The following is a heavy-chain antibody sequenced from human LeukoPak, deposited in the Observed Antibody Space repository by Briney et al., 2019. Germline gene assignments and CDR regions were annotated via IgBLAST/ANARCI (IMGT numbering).Heavy chain of an antibody. J-gene: IGHJ4*02. Sequence: IPSETLSLTCTVSGGSISSTRYYWSWIRQPPGKGLEWIGEINHSGSTNHNPSLKSRVTIAVDTYKKQFSLKLRSVTAADTAVYYCARHDADDIAAAVLPFDYWGQGTLVIVSS. D-gene: IGHD6-13*01. CDR3: ARHDADDIAAAVLPFDY. CDR1: GGSISSTRYY. V-gene: IGHV4-39*01. CDR2: INHSGST.